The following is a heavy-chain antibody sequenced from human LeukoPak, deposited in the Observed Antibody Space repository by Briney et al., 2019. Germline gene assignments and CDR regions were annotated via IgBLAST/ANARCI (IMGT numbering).Heavy chain of an antibody. V-gene: IGHV3-7*05. CDR1: GFTFSSYW. Sequence: GGSLRLSCAASGFTFSSYWMSWVRQVPGKGLEWLANIKQDGSERYYVDSVKGRFTITRDNAKNSLYLQMNSLRAEDTAVYYCARDGHDSSGYYWDYWGQGTLVTVSS. J-gene: IGHJ4*02. CDR2: IKQDGSER. CDR3: ARDGHDSSGYYWDY. D-gene: IGHD3-22*01.